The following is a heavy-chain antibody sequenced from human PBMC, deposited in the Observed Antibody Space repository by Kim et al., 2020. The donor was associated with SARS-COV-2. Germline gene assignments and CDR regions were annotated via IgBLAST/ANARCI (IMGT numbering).Heavy chain of an antibody. CDR2: ISSSSSYI. CDR1: GFTFSSYS. Sequence: GGSLRLSCAASGFTFSSYSMNWVRQAPGKGLEWVSSISSSSSYIYHADSVKGRFTISRDNAKNSLYLQMNSLRAEDTAVYYCARDSRYYYGSGSSNDGMDVWGQGTTVTVSS. V-gene: IGHV3-21*01. D-gene: IGHD3-10*01. CDR3: ARDSRYYYGSGSSNDGMDV. J-gene: IGHJ6*02.